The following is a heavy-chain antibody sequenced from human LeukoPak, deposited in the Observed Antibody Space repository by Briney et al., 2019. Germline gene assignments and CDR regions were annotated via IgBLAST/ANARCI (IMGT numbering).Heavy chain of an antibody. CDR1: GYTFTGYY. CDR2: INPNSGDT. D-gene: IGHD6-13*01. V-gene: IGHV1-2*02. Sequence: ASVKVSCKASGYTFTGYYMHWVRQAPGQGLEWMGWINPNSGDTNYALKFQGRVTMTRDTSISTAYMELSRLRSDDTAVYYCASTGQQLVDGDWFDPWGQGTLVTVSS. J-gene: IGHJ5*02. CDR3: ASTGQQLVDGDWFDP.